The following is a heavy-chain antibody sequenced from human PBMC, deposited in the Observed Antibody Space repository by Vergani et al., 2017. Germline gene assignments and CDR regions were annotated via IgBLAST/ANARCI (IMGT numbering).Heavy chain of an antibody. V-gene: IGHV3-48*03. D-gene: IGHD2-2*01. CDR2: ISSSGSTI. Sequence: EVQLVESGGGLVKPGGSLRLSCAASGFTFSSYEMNWVRRATGKGLEWVSYISSSGSTIYYADSVKGRFTLARANAKNSLYLQMNSLRAEDTAVYYCARDLKYQPLYYYGMDVWGQGP. CDR1: GFTFSSYE. CDR3: ARDLKYQPLYYYGMDV. J-gene: IGHJ6*02.